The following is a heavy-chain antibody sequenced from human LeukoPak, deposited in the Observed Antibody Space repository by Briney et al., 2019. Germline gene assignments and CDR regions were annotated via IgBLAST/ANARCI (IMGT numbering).Heavy chain of an antibody. D-gene: IGHD6-19*01. CDR3: ARLTGRQWLFNY. CDR2: IYPSDSDT. J-gene: IGHJ4*02. Sequence: GESLKISCKGSGYSFTSYWIAWVRQMPGKGLEWMGIIYPSDSDTRNSPSFQGQVTTSADKSISTAYLQWSSLKASDTAMYYCARLTGRQWLFNYWGQGTLVTVSS. CDR1: GYSFTSYW. V-gene: IGHV5-51*01.